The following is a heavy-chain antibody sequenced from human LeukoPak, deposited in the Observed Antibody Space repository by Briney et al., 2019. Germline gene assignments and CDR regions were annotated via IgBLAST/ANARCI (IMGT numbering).Heavy chain of an antibody. V-gene: IGHV3-23*01. CDR3: AKLRNYGDWAYYYYGMDV. CDR2: ISGSGGST. J-gene: IGHJ6*02. CDR1: GFTFSSYA. D-gene: IGHD4-17*01. Sequence: GGSLRLSCAASGFTFSSYAMSWVRQAPGKGLEWVSAISGSGGSTYYADSVKGRFTISRDNSKNTLYLQMNSLRAEDTAVYYCAKLRNYGDWAYYYYGMDVWGQGTTVTASS.